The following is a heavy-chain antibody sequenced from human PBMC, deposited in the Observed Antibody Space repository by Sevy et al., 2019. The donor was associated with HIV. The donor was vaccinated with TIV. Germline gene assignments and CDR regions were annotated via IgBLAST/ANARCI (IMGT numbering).Heavy chain of an antibody. J-gene: IGHJ4*02. Sequence: GGSLRLSCAASGFTFSSYAMSWVRQAPGKGLEWVSAISGSGGSTYYADSVKGRFTISRDNSKNTLYLQMNSLRAEDTAAYYCAKPHHYDFWSAHHFDYWGQGTLVTVSS. CDR1: GFTFSSYA. CDR3: AKPHHYDFWSAHHFDY. CDR2: ISGSGGST. D-gene: IGHD3-3*01. V-gene: IGHV3-23*01.